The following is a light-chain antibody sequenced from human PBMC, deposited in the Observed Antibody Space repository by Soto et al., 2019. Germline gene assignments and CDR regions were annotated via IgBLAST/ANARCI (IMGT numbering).Light chain of an antibody. CDR1: SSDVGGYNY. V-gene: IGLV2-14*01. CDR2: DVR. Sequence: QSALTQPASVSGSPGQSITISCTGTSSDVGGYNYVSWYQQHPGEAPNLMIYDVRDRPPGVSNRFSGSKSGNTASLTISGLQADDEADYYCSSYTSSSTPVFGGGTKLTVL. CDR3: SSYTSSSTPV. J-gene: IGLJ2*01.